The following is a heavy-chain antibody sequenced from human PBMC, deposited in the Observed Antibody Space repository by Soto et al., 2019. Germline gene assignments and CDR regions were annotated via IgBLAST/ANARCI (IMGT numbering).Heavy chain of an antibody. Sequence: GGSLRLSCEASGFTFTNSWMNWVRRAPGQGLEWVGRIRSNSDGGTTDYAAPVKGRFSISRDDSKNTLYLQMNSLKTEDTAVYYCSTTKAGTNTFGIWGQGTMVTVS. D-gene: IGHD1-7*01. CDR1: GFTFTNSW. CDR3: STTKAGTNTFGI. J-gene: IGHJ3*02. V-gene: IGHV3-15*07. CDR2: IRSNSDGGTT.